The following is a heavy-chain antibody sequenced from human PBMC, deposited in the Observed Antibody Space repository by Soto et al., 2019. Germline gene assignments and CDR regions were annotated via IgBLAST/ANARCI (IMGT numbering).Heavy chain of an antibody. J-gene: IGHJ6*03. Sequence: QVQLVESGGDVVQPGRSLRLSCAASGLTFSSYGMHWVRQAPGEGLEWVAVTWYDGNNKYYADSVKGRFTISRDNSKNTLFLQMNSLRAEDTAVYYCARGVGHYYYYMDVWGKGTTVTVSS. V-gene: IGHV3-33*01. CDR3: ARGVGHYYYYMDV. D-gene: IGHD1-26*01. CDR2: TWYDGNNK. CDR1: GLTFSSYG.